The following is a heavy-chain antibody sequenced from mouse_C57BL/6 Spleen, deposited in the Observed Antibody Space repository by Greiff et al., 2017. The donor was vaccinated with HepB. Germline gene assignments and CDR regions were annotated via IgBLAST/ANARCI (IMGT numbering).Heavy chain of an antibody. CDR1: GYTFTDYN. V-gene: IGHV1-22*01. D-gene: IGHD2-3*01. J-gene: IGHJ1*03. CDR3: ARSLYDGYHWYFDV. Sequence: VQLQQSGPELVKPGASVKMSCKASGYTFTDYNMHWVKQSHGKSLEWIGYINPNNGGTSYNQKFKGKATLTVNKSSSTAYMELRSLTSEDSAVYYCARSLYDGYHWYFDVWGTGTTVTVSS. CDR2: INPNNGGT.